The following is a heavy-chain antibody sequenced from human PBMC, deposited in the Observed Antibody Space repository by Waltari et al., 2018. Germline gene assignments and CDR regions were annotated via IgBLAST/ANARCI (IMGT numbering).Heavy chain of an antibody. CDR1: GFMFSNSG. Sequence: QVVLVESGGDVVQPGTSLRLSCVASGFMFSNSGMHWVRQTPGRGVEWVAGISVEGVNELCAESCKGRFTISRDNSKNTLYLQMNSLKGEDTALYYCAKGDWLDFWGQGTLVTVSS. D-gene: IGHD3-9*01. CDR3: AKGDWLDF. J-gene: IGHJ4*02. V-gene: IGHV3-30*18. CDR2: ISVEGVNE.